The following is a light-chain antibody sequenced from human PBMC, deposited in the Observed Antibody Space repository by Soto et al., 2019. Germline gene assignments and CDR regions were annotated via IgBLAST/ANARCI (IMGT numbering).Light chain of an antibody. J-gene: IGLJ2*01. CDR2: EVS. V-gene: IGLV2-8*01. CDR3: SSYAGSNNVV. Sequence: QSALTQPPSASGSPGQSVTISCTGTXSDVGGYNYVSWYQQHPGKAPKLIIYEVSKRPSGVPDRFSGSKSGNTASLTVSGLQAEDEADYYCSSYAGSNNVVFGGGTKVTVL. CDR1: XSDVGGYNY.